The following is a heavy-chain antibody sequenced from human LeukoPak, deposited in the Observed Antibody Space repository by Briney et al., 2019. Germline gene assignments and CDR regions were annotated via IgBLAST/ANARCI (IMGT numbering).Heavy chain of an antibody. J-gene: IGHJ4*02. CDR3: ARGGWYSSSSSFDY. Sequence: ASVKVSCKASGYTFTGYYMHWVRLAPGQGLEWMGWINPNSGGTNYAQKFQGRVTMTRDTSISTAYMELSRLRSDDTAVYYCARGGWYSSSSSFDYWGQGTLVTVSS. CDR1: GYTFTGYY. V-gene: IGHV1-2*02. D-gene: IGHD6-6*01. CDR2: INPNSGGT.